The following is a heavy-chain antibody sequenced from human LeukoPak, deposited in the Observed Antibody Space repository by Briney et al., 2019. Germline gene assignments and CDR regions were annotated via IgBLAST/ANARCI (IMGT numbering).Heavy chain of an antibody. J-gene: IGHJ4*02. Sequence: PGRSLRLSCAASGFTLSSYEMNWVRQAPGKGLEWVSYSSSSGSTIYYADSVKGRSTISRDNANDSLFLQLNSLRAEDTAIYYCARGGAVAGSTADYWGQGTLVTVSS. V-gene: IGHV3-48*03. CDR3: ARGGAVAGSTADY. CDR1: GFTLSSYE. D-gene: IGHD6-13*01. CDR2: SSSSGSTI.